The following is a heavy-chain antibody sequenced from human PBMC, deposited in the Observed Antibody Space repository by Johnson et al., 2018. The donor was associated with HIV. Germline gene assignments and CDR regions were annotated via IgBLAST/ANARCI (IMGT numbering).Heavy chain of an antibody. J-gene: IGHJ3*02. CDR3: ALSGSSVVVAFDI. D-gene: IGHD6-6*01. CDR1: GFTFSSYG. CDR2: IWYDGNNK. Sequence: QVQLVESGGGVVQPGRSLRLSCAASGFTFSSYGMHWVRQTPGKGLQWVAVIWYDGNNKYYADSVKGRFTISRDNSKNTLYLQMNSLRAEDTAVYYCALSGSSVVVAFDIWGQGTMVTVSS. V-gene: IGHV3-33*01.